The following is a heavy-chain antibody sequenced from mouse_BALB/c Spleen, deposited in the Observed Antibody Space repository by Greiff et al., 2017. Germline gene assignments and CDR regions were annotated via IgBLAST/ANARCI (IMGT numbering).Heavy chain of an antibody. CDR1: GYTFTDYY. V-gene: IGHV1-77*01. D-gene: IGHD1-1*01. CDR2: IYPGSGNT. CDR3: ARCNCGSDY. J-gene: IGHJ2*01. Sequence: VQLQQSGAELARPGASVKLSCKASGYTFTDYYINWVKQRTGQGLEWIGEIYPGSGNTYYNEKFKGKATLTADKSSSTAYMQLSSLTSEDSAVYFCARCNCGSDYWGQGTTLTVSS.